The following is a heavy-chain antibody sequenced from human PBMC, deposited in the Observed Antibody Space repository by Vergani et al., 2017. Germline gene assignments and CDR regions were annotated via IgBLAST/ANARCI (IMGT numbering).Heavy chain of an antibody. CDR2: IYYSGST. Sequence: QLQLQESGPGLVKPSETLSLTCTVSGGSISSSSYYWGWIRQPPGKGLEWIGSIYYSGSTYYNPSLKRRVTISVDTSKNQFSLKLSSVTSADTAVYYCARESPSYYDILTGYYPGRLHYYYYDYMDVWGKGTTVTVSS. V-gene: IGHV4-39*07. D-gene: IGHD3-9*01. CDR1: GGSISSSSYY. CDR3: ARESPSYYDILTGYYPGRLHYYYYDYMDV. J-gene: IGHJ6*03.